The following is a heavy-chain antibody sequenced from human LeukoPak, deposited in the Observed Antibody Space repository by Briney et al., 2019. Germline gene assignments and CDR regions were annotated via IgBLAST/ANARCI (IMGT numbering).Heavy chain of an antibody. CDR3: ARGSSTGWGLDY. CDR2: IYYGGST. Sequence: SETLSLTCTVSGGSISSHYWSWIRQPPGKGLEWIGYIYYGGSTNYNPSLKSRVTISVDTSKNQFSLKLSSVTAADTAVYYCARGSSTGWGLDYWGQGTLVTVSS. V-gene: IGHV4-59*11. CDR1: GGSISSHY. J-gene: IGHJ4*02. D-gene: IGHD2-2*01.